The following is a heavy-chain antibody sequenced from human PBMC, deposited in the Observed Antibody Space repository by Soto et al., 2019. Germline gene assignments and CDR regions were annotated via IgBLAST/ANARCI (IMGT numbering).Heavy chain of an antibody. D-gene: IGHD6-6*01. Sequence: PSEPLSLPCTVSDGSITSNNYYWGWIRQPPGKGLEWIGNIYYIENIFYNPSLRSRVTISIDTSKNQFSLKLSSVTAADTAVYYCARLRVPNYYFDLWGQGTLVTVPS. V-gene: IGHV4-39*01. CDR3: ARLRVPNYYFDL. CDR1: DGSITSNNYY. J-gene: IGHJ4*02. CDR2: IYYIENI.